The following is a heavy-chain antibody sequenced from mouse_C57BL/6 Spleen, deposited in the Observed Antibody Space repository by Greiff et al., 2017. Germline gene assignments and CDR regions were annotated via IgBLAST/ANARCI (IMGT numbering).Heavy chain of an antibody. CDR1: GFSLTRYG. CDR3: SSLRGFSY. Sequence: VKLLESGPGLVAPSQSLSITCTVSGFSLTRYGVDWVRQSPGKGLEWLGVIWCVGSTNYNSALKSKLSISKDNSKSQVFLKMNSLQTDDTTMYYCSSLRGFSYWGQGTLVTVAA. D-gene: IGHD1-1*01. J-gene: IGHJ3*01. CDR2: IWCVGST. V-gene: IGHV2-6*01.